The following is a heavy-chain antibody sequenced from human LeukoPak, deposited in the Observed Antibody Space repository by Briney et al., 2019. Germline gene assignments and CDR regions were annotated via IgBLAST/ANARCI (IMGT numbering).Heavy chain of an antibody. CDR1: GFTFGDYA. D-gene: IGHD3-10*01. CDR3: TRMYYYGSGTHKKDADVDY. V-gene: IGHV3-49*03. Sequence: PGRSLRLSCTASGFTFGDYAMSWFRQAPGKGLEWVGFIRSKAYGGTTEFAASVKGRFTISRDDSKSIAYLQMNSLKTEDTAVYYCTRMYYYGSGTHKKDADVDYWGQGTLVTVSS. J-gene: IGHJ4*02. CDR2: IRSKAYGGTT.